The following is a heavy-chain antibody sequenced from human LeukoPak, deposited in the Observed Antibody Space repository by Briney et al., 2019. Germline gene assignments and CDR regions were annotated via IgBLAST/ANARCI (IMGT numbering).Heavy chain of an antibody. CDR3: ARAGYYYDSSGYYYVGVDY. CDR2: INPNSGGT. V-gene: IGHV1-2*06. D-gene: IGHD3-22*01. Sequence: GASVKVSCKASGYTFTGYYMHWVRQAPGLGLEWMGRINPNSGGTNYAQKFQGRVTMTRDTSISTAYMELSRLRSDDTAVYYCARAGYYYDSSGYYYVGVDYWGQGTLVTVSS. CDR1: GYTFTGYY. J-gene: IGHJ4*02.